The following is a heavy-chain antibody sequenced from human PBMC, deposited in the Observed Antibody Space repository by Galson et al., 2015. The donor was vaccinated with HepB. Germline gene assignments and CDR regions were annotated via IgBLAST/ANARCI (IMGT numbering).Heavy chain of an antibody. CDR2: IYWDDDK. D-gene: IGHD6-25*01. CDR1: GFSLNTGGVG. J-gene: IGHJ3*02. V-gene: IGHV2-5*02. CDR3: AHMKRGAATAFDI. Sequence: PALVKPTQTLTLTCTFSGFSLNTGGVGVGWIRQPPGKALEWLALIYWDDDKHYNPSLKSRLTINKDTSKNQVVFTMTNVNPVDTVTYSCAHMKRGAATAFDIWGQGTMVTVSS.